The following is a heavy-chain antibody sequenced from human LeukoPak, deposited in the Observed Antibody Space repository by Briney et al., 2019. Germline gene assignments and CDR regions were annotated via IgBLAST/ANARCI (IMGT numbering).Heavy chain of an antibody. Sequence: SETLSLTCTVSGASISSYYWSWIRQPPGKGLEWTGYIYYSGSTNYNPSLKSRVTISVDTATNQFSLKLRSVTAADTAVYYCARDFSAAFDIWGQGTMVTVSS. J-gene: IGHJ3*02. V-gene: IGHV4-59*01. CDR1: GASISSYY. CDR3: ARDFSAAFDI. CDR2: IYYSGST. D-gene: IGHD2/OR15-2a*01.